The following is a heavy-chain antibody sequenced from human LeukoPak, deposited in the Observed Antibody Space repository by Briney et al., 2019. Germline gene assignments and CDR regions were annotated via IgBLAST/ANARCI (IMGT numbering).Heavy chain of an antibody. J-gene: IGHJ4*02. V-gene: IGHV3-7*01. Sequence: PGGSLRLSCAASGFTFSSYWMSWVRQAPGKGLEWVANIKQDGSEKYYVDSVKGRFTISRDNAKNTLYLQMNSLRAEDTAVYYCAKDQRAPVLRYFDWLSLYDGGANYFDYWGQGTLVTVSS. CDR3: AKDQRAPVLRYFDWLSLYDGGANYFDY. CDR2: IKQDGSEK. CDR1: GFTFSSYW. D-gene: IGHD3-9*01.